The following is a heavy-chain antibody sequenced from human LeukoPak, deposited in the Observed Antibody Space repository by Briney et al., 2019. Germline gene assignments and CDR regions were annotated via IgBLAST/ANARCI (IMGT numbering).Heavy chain of an antibody. D-gene: IGHD5-18*01. V-gene: IGHV3-21*04. J-gene: IGHJ4*02. Sequence: GGSLRLSCAASGFTFSSYSMNWVRQAPGKGLEWVSCISSSSSYIYYADSVKGRFTISRDNAKNSLYLQMNSLRADDTAVYYCAKDGYSYGFDYWGQGTLVTVSS. CDR2: ISSSSSYI. CDR1: GFTFSSYS. CDR3: AKDGYSYGFDY.